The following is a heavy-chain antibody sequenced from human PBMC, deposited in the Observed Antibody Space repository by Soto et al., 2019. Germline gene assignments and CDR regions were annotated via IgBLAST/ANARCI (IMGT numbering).Heavy chain of an antibody. CDR2: ISDTGGST. CDR1: GFTFTNYG. CDR3: AAARSGYTPNYDY. V-gene: IGHV3-23*01. J-gene: IGHJ4*02. Sequence: EVQLLDSGGGVVQPGGSLRLSCVASGFTFTNYGMNWVRQAPGKGLEWVSAISDTGGSTFYADSAKGRFTISRDNSKNTLDLHMNGLRSEDTAIYYCAAARSGYTPNYDYWGQGTPVTVSS. D-gene: IGHD5-18*01.